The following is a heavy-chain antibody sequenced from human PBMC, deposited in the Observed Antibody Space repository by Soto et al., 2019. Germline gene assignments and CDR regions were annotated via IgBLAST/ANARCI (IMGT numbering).Heavy chain of an antibody. CDR2: INAGNGNT. CDR1: GYTFTSYA. D-gene: IGHD2-2*01. Sequence: QVQLVQSGAEVKKPGASVKVSCKASGYTFTSYAMHWVRRAPGQRLEWMGWINAGNGNTKYSQKFQGRVTITRDTSASTAYMELSSLRSEDTAVYYCATGAGGYCSSTSCYVYYYYGMDVWGQGPTVTVSS. J-gene: IGHJ6*02. CDR3: ATGAGGYCSSTSCYVYYYYGMDV. V-gene: IGHV1-3*01.